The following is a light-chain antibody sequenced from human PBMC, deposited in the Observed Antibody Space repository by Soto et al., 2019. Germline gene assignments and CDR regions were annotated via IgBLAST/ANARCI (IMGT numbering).Light chain of an antibody. CDR1: RTISKY. J-gene: IGKJ4*01. CDR3: QQPYSIPRL. Sequence: DIQMTQSPSSLSASVGDRVTITCRASRTISKYVNWYQHKPGKAPKLLIYAASNLQNGVPSRFSGSGSGADFTLTISSLQPEDFATYYCQQPYSIPRLFGGGSKVEI. CDR2: AAS. V-gene: IGKV1-39*01.